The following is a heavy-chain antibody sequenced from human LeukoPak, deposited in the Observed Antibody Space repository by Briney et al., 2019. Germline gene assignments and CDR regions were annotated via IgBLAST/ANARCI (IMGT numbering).Heavy chain of an antibody. Sequence: GGSLRLSCAASGFTFSSYGMHWVRQAPGKGLEWVAFIRYDGSNKYYADSVKGRFTISRDSSKNTLYLQMNRLRAEDAAVYYCAKAPVTTCSGAYCYPFDYWGQGTLVTVSS. J-gene: IGHJ4*02. CDR2: IRYDGSNK. V-gene: IGHV3-30*02. CDR3: AKAPVTTCSGAYCYPFDY. CDR1: GFTFSSYG. D-gene: IGHD2-21*01.